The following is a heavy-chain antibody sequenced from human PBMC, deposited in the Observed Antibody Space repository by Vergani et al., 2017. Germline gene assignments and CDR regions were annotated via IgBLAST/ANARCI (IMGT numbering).Heavy chain of an antibody. CDR2: INHSGST. V-gene: IGHV4-34*01. CDR1: GGSFSGYY. Sequence: QVQLQQWGAGLLKPSETLSLTCAVYGGSFSGYYWSWIRQPPGKGLEWIGEINHSGSTNYNPSLKSRVTISVDTSKNQFSVKLSSVTAADTAVYYCAREPEIAQQLAGFDPWGQGTLVTVSS. D-gene: IGHD6-13*01. J-gene: IGHJ5*02. CDR3: AREPEIAQQLAGFDP.